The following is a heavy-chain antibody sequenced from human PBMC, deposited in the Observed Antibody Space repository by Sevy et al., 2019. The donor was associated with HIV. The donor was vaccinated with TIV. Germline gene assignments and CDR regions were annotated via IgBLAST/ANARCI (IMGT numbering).Heavy chain of an antibody. CDR2: INPNSGGT. CDR1: GYTFTGYY. Sequence: ASVKVSCKASGYTFTGYYMHWVRQAPGQGLEWMGWINPNSGGTNYAQKFQGRVTMTRDTSISTANMELGRLRSDDTAVYYCAREGYSSSWSGAFDIWGQGTMVTVSS. V-gene: IGHV1-2*02. D-gene: IGHD6-13*01. CDR3: AREGYSSSWSGAFDI. J-gene: IGHJ3*02.